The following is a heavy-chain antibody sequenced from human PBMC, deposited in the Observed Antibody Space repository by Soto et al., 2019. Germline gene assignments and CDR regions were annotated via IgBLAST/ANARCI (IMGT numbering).Heavy chain of an antibody. J-gene: IGHJ4*02. V-gene: IGHV4-59*12. CDR1: GGSITAYY. CDR3: ARDTGDRRSMVDS. D-gene: IGHD2-8*01. CDR2: IYFTGIT. Sequence: SETLSLTCSVSGGSITAYYWSWIRQSPGKGLEWIGYIYFTGITTYSPSLESRVTISVDTPKNQFSLILRSVTAADTAVYYCARDTGDRRSMVDSCCPATLFSVS.